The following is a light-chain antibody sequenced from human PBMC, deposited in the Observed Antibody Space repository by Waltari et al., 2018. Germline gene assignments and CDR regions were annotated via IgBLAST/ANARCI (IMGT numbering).Light chain of an antibody. V-gene: IGKV3-15*01. CDR2: DVS. Sequence: EIVLTQSPATLSVSPGERVILSCRASHSVFTNLAWYQQRPGQAPRLLSYDVSTRAIGIPARFSGSGSGTDFTLTISSLQREDFAVYFCQEYNFWWTFGQGTKVELK. CDR1: HSVFTN. CDR3: QEYNFWWT. J-gene: IGKJ1*01.